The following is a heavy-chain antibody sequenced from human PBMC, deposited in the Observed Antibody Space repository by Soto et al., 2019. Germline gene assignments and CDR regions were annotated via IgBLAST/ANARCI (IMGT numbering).Heavy chain of an antibody. CDR1: DGSINSHF. CDR3: ARDNVWSGYYSFFDY. Sequence: PSETLSLTCSVSDGSINSHFWSWIRQPAGKRLEWIGRIYSSGSTIYNPSLKSRVTVSVDTSKNQFSLKLRSVTAADTAVYYCARDNVWSGYYSFFDYWGQGTLVTVSS. V-gene: IGHV4-4*07. D-gene: IGHD3-3*01. CDR2: IYSSGST. J-gene: IGHJ4*02.